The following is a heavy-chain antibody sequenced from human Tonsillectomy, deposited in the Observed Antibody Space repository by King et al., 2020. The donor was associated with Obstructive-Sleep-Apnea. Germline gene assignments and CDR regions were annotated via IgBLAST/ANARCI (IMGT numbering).Heavy chain of an antibody. V-gene: IGHV3-30*03. CDR1: GFTFSSYG. CDR3: AAGTCGTNCYYFVY. J-gene: IGHJ4*02. D-gene: IGHD2-21*02. Sequence: VQLVESGGGVVQPGRSLRLSCAASGFTFSSYGFHWVRQAPGRGLEWVALISHDGSVKYYADSAQGRFTISRDNSKNTLYLQVNSLRAEDTAVYYCAAGTCGTNCYYFVYWGQGTLVTVSS. CDR2: ISHDGSVK.